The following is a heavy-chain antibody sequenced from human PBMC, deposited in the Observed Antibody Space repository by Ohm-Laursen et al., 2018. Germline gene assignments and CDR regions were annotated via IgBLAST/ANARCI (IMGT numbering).Heavy chain of an antibody. CDR1: GYRLTNYW. J-gene: IGHJ3*02. V-gene: IGHV5-51*01. Sequence: GESLRISCKGSGYRLTNYWLGWVRPVPREGPEWEGIIHSGDSDTRYSPSFQGQVTISADKSISTAYLQWSSLKASDTAMYYCARRRDGYTIWAFDIWGQGTMVTVSS. CDR3: ARRRDGYTIWAFDI. CDR2: IHSGDSDT. D-gene: IGHD5-24*01.